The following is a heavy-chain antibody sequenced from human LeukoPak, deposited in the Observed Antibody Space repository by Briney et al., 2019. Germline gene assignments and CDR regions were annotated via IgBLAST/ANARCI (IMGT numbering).Heavy chain of an antibody. V-gene: IGHV3-9*01. CDR3: AKTVRGYSYGYPLDY. CDR2: ISWNSGSI. D-gene: IGHD5-18*01. Sequence: GGSLRLSCAASGFTVSSNYMSWVRQAPGKGLEWVSGISWNSGSIGYADSVKGRFTISRDNAKNSLYLQMNSLRAEDTALYYCAKTVRGYSYGYPLDYWGQGTLVTVSS. J-gene: IGHJ4*02. CDR1: GFTVSSNY.